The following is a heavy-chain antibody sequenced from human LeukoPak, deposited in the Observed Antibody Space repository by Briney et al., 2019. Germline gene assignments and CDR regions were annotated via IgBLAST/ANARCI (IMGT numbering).Heavy chain of an antibody. V-gene: IGHV1-69*05. CDR1: GGTFSSYA. D-gene: IGHD3-10*01. J-gene: IGHJ4*02. Sequence: ASVKVSCKASGGTFSSYAISWVRQAPGQGLEWMGRIIPIFGTANYAQKFQGRVTITTDESTSTAYMELSSLRSEDTALYYCARYYYGSGSSPWYWGQGTLVTVSS. CDR3: ARYYYGSGSSPWY. CDR2: IIPIFGTA.